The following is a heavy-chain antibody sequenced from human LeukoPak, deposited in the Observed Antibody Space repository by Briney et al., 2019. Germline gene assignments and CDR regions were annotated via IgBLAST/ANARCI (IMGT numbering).Heavy chain of an antibody. Sequence: SETLSLTCTVSGGSISSYYWSWIRQPPGKGLEWIGYIYYSGSTNYNPSLKSRVTISVDTSKNQFSLKLSSVTAADTAVYYCARQGEDCSSTSCPYYFDYWGQGTLVTVSS. CDR3: ARQGEDCSSTSCPYYFDY. CDR2: IYYSGST. D-gene: IGHD2-2*01. V-gene: IGHV4-59*08. J-gene: IGHJ4*02. CDR1: GGSISSYY.